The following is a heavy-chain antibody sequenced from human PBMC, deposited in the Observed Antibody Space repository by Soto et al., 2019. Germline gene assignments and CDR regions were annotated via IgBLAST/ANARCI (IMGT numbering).Heavy chain of an antibody. V-gene: IGHV1-18*01. CDR2: ISAYNGNT. D-gene: IGHD5-18*01. CDR3: ARDLRVDTAMAGARNYYSYMAV. J-gene: IGHJ6*03. CDR1: GYTFASYC. Sequence: VSVKLTWEACGYTFASYCSSWLQQAQKQGLEWMGWISAYNGNTNYAQKLQGRVTMTTDTSTSTAYMELRSLRSDDTAVYYCARDLRVDTAMAGARNYYSYMAVWGKGTTVTVSS.